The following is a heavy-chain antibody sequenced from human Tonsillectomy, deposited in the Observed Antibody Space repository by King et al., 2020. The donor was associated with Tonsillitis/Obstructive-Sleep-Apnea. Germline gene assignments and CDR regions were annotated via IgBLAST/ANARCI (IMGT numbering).Heavy chain of an antibody. CDR2: ISAYNGDT. CDR1: GYIFNIYG. CDR3: ARAGDALDF. J-gene: IGHJ3*01. V-gene: IGHV1-18*01. Sequence: VQLVESGPEVKKPGASVKVACKTSGYIFNIYGITWVRQAPGQGLELMGCISAYNGDTKYAPKFQGRLTVTTDTSTSPAYMDLRSLRSDDTAVYYCARAGDALDFWGQGTMVTVSS.